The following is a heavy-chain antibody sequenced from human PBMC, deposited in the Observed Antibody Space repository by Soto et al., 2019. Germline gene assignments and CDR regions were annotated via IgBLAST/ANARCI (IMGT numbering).Heavy chain of an antibody. J-gene: IGHJ6*03. CDR2: VFGGGGVT. CDR3: AKEKGPDYYNYHMDV. V-gene: IGHV3-23*01. Sequence: GSLRLSCAASGFTFSSYAMSWVRQAPGKGLEWVSLVFGGGGVTYYADSVRGRFTISRDNSKNTLYLEMNSLRSEDTVVYYCAKEKGPDYYNYHMDVWGKGTTVTVSS. CDR1: GFTFSSYA.